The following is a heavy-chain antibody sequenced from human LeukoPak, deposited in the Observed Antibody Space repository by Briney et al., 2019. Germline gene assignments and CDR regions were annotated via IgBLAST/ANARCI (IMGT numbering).Heavy chain of an antibody. CDR2: IRSKTGDA. V-gene: IGHV1-2*02. CDR3: ARDTPHQRFDY. CDR1: GYRFTDYW. Sequence: ASVKVSCRAIGYRFTDYWLHWVRQAPGQGPEWMGYIRSKTGDADYARVFQGRVVMTRDMSTNTAYIELTGLTSDDTAVYYCARDTPHQRFDYWGQGTLVIVSS. J-gene: IGHJ4*02.